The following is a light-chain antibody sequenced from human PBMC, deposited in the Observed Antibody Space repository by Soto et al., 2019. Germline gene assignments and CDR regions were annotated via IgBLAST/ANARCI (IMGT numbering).Light chain of an antibody. Sequence: QSVLTQPRSVSGSPGQSVTISCTGTSSDVGGYNSVSWYQQYPGKAPKLMIYDVSKRPSGVPDRFSGSKSGNTASLTISGLQAEDEADYYCCSYAGSYTVVFGGGTKLTVL. J-gene: IGLJ2*01. V-gene: IGLV2-11*01. CDR3: CSYAGSYTVV. CDR2: DVS. CDR1: SSDVGGYNS.